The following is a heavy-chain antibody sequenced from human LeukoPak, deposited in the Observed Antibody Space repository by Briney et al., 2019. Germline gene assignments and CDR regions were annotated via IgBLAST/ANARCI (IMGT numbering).Heavy chain of an antibody. J-gene: IGHJ4*02. CDR3: ARVICSSYSCYYFDY. CDR2: IYYSGST. D-gene: IGHD2-2*01. Sequence: SETLSLTCTVSGGSISSYYWSWIRQPPGKGLEWIGYIYYSGSTNYNPSLKSRVTISVDTSKNQFSLKLSSVTAADTAVYYCARVICSSYSCYYFDYWGQGTLVTVSS. V-gene: IGHV4-59*01. CDR1: GGSISSYY.